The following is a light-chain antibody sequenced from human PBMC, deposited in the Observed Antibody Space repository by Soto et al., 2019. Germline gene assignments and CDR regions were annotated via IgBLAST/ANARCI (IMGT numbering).Light chain of an antibody. CDR1: SADIGGYNY. J-gene: IGLJ2*01. Sequence: QSALTQPASVSGSPGQSITISCTGTSADIGGYNYVSWYQQHPGKAPRLIIYDVSNRPSGVSNRFSGSKSGYTASLTISGLQADDEADYYCSSYTSSMTAVFGGGTKLTVL. CDR2: DVS. CDR3: SSYTSSMTAV. V-gene: IGLV2-14*03.